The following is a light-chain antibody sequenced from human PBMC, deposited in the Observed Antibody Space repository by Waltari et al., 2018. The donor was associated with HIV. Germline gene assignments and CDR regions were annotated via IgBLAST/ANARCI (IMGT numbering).Light chain of an antibody. Sequence: QSVLTQPPSVSGAPGQRVTISCTGSSSNIGAGYDVHWYQQLPGTAPKLLIYANINRPSGVPYFFSGSKSGSSASLAFTGLQAEDEAHYYCQSFDSSLTTSGVIFGGGTKLTVL. CDR1: SSNIGAGYD. CDR3: QSFDSSLTTSGVI. J-gene: IGLJ2*01. CDR2: ANI. V-gene: IGLV1-40*01.